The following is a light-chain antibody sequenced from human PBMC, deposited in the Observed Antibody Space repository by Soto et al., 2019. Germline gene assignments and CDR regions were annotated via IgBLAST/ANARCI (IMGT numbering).Light chain of an antibody. Sequence: QSALTQPPSASGSPGQSVTISCSGITNDVGGYNYVSWFQQHPGKAPKLIIYDVTKRPSGVPDRFSGSRSGNTASLTVSGLQAEDEADYYCSSFAGTNYGVVFGGVTTLTVL. CDR1: TNDVGGYNY. CDR2: DVT. J-gene: IGLJ2*01. CDR3: SSFAGTNYGVV. V-gene: IGLV2-8*01.